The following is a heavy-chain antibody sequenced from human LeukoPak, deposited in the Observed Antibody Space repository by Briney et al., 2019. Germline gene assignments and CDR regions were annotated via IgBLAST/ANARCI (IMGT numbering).Heavy chain of an antibody. V-gene: IGHV1-18*01. CDR1: GYTFSNYG. CDR2: ISAFNGNT. D-gene: IGHD6-19*01. CDR3: AREYSSGWHDAFDI. Sequence: ASVKVSCKASGYTFSNYGIAWVRQAPGQGLEWMGWISAFNGNTNYAPKLQGRVTMTTDTSTSTAYVELRSLRFDDTAVHYCAREYSSGWHDAFDIWGQGTMVTVSS. J-gene: IGHJ3*02.